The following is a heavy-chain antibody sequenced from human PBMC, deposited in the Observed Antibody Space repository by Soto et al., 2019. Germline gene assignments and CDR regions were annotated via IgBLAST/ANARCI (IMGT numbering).Heavy chain of an antibody. CDR1: GFTFITAW. Sequence: PGGSLRLSCAASGFTFITAWINWVRQAPGKGLEWVSAISGSGGSTYYADSVKGRFTISRDNSKNTLYLQMNSLRAEDTAVYYCAKDLDISRWGQGTLVNVSS. D-gene: IGHD5-12*01. CDR3: AKDLDISR. J-gene: IGHJ4*02. V-gene: IGHV3-23*01. CDR2: ISGSGGST.